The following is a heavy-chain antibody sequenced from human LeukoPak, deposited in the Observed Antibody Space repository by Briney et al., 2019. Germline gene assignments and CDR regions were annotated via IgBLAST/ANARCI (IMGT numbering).Heavy chain of an antibody. J-gene: IGHJ4*02. CDR2: INPNSGGT. Sequence: ASVKVSCKAFGYIFTGYYMHWVRQAPGQGLEWRGCINPNSGGTNYAQRFQGRVTMTRDTSISTAYMELSRLRSDDTAVYYCSREDYGDRRYSNWGQGTLVSVSS. CDR3: SREDYGDRRYSN. CDR1: GYIFTGYY. V-gene: IGHV1-2*02. D-gene: IGHD4-17*01.